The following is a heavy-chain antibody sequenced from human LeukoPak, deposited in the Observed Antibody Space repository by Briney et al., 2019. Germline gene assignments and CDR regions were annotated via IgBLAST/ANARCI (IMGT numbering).Heavy chain of an antibody. V-gene: IGHV1-18*01. CDR1: GYTFTSYG. J-gene: IGHJ4*02. CDR3: AREAAVAGTFGY. CDR2: ITAYNGNT. Sequence: ASVKVSCKASGYTFTSYGISWVRQAPGQGLEWMGWITAYNGNTNYAQKVQGRVTMTTDTSTSTAYMELSRLRSDDTAVYYCAREAAVAGTFGYWGQGTLVTVSS. D-gene: IGHD6-19*01.